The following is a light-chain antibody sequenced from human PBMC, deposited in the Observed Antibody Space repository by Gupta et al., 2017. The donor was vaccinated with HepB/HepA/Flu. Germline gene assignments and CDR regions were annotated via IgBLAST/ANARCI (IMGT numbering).Light chain of an antibody. CDR3: QQYGSSPMCS. CDR1: QSVSSSY. CDR2: GAS. V-gene: IGKV3-20*01. Sequence: IVLPQSPGTLSLSPGQRATPSCRAGQSVSSSYLAWYQQKPGQAPRLLIYGASSRATGIPDRFSGSGSGTDFTLTISRLEPEYFAVYYCQQYGSSPMCSFGQGTKLEIK. J-gene: IGKJ2*04.